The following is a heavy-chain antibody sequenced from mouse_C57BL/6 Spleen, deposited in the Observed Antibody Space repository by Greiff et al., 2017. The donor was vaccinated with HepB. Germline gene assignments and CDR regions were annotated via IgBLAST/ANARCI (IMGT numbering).Heavy chain of an antibody. CDR2: IDPETGGT. Sequence: LQESGAELVRPGASVTLSCKASGYTFTDYEMHWVKQTPVHGLEWIGAIDPETGGTAYNQKFKGKAILTADKSSSTAYMELRSLTSEDSAVYYCTRPYYYGSSYFAWFAYWGQGTLVTVSA. V-gene: IGHV1-15*01. CDR3: TRPYYYGSSYFAWFAY. D-gene: IGHD1-1*01. J-gene: IGHJ3*01. CDR1: GYTFTDYE.